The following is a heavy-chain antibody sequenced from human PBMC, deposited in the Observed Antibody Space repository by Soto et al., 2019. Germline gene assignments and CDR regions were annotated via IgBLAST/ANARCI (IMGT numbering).Heavy chain of an antibody. Sequence: SETLSLTCAVYGGSFSGYYWSWIRQPPGKGLEWIGEINHSGSTNYNPSLKSRVTISVDTSKNQFSLKLSSVTAADTAVYYCARRHYYDSSGYPYYFDYLGQGTLVTVSS. J-gene: IGHJ4*02. D-gene: IGHD3-22*01. CDR1: GGSFSGYY. CDR3: ARRHYYDSSGYPYYFDY. CDR2: INHSGST. V-gene: IGHV4-34*01.